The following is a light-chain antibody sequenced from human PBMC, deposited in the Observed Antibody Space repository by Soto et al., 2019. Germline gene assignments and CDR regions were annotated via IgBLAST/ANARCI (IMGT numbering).Light chain of an antibody. V-gene: IGKV3-11*01. Sequence: EIVLTQSPATLSLSPGERATLSCRASQSVSSYLAWYQQKPGQAPRLLIYHASNRATGIPARFSGSGSGPDFTLTIRSLEPDDCAVYYCQQRSDWSFTFGGETPVQIK. CDR3: QQRSDWSFT. CDR2: HAS. J-gene: IGKJ4*01. CDR1: QSVSSY.